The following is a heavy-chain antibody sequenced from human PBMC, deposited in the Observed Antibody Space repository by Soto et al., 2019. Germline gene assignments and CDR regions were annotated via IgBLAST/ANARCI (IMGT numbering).Heavy chain of an antibody. V-gene: IGHV3-23*01. J-gene: IGHJ4*02. Sequence: GSLRLSCAASGFTFSSYAMSWVRQAPGRGLEWVSAISGDRRSTYYADSVKGRFTISRDNSKNTLNLQMNSLRAEDTAVYYCAKAIYGGSSGYYDFWGQGSQVTVSS. D-gene: IGHD3-22*01. CDR3: AKAIYGGSSGYYDF. CDR2: ISGDRRST. CDR1: GFTFSSYA.